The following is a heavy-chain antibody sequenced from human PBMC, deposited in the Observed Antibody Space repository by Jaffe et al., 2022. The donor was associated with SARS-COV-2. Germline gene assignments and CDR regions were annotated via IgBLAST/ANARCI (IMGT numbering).Heavy chain of an antibody. J-gene: IGHJ6*02. CDR2: ISGSGGST. CDR3: AKDQEWELLSTFLVYGMDV. V-gene: IGHV3-23*01. Sequence: EVQLLESGGGLVQPGGSLRLSCAASGFTFSSYAMSWVRQAPGKGLEWVSAISGSGGSTYYADSVKGRFTISRDNSKNTLYLQMNSLRAEDTAVYYCAKDQEWELLSTFLVYGMDVWGQGTTVTVSS. D-gene: IGHD1-26*01. CDR1: GFTFSSYA.